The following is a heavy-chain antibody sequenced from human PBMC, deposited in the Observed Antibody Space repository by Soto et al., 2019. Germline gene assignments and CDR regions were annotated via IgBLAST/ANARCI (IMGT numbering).Heavy chain of an antibody. CDR2: IIPIFGTA. V-gene: IGHV1-69*01. CDR3: ARGVYYDFWSGYYVFGFDY. D-gene: IGHD3-3*01. Sequence: QVQLVQSGAEVKKPGSSVKVSCKASGGTFSSYAISWVRQAPGQGLEWMGGIIPIFGTANYAQKVQGRVTITADESTSTDYMELSSLRSEDTAVYYCARGVYYDFWSGYYVFGFDYWGQGTLVTVSS. J-gene: IGHJ4*02. CDR1: GGTFSSYA.